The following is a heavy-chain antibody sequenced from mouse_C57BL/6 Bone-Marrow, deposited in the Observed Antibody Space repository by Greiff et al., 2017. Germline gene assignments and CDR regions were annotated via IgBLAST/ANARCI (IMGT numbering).Heavy chain of an antibody. CDR3: AREGDGPWFAY. CDR2: IYPGGGYT. Sequence: QVQLQQSGAELVRPGTSVKMSCKASGYTFTNYWIGWAKQRPGHGLEWIGDIYPGGGYTNYNEKFKGKATLTADKSSSTAYMQCGSLTSVDSAVYYCAREGDGPWFAYWGQGTLVTVSA. J-gene: IGHJ3*01. V-gene: IGHV1-63*01. CDR1: GYTFTNYW. D-gene: IGHD2-3*01.